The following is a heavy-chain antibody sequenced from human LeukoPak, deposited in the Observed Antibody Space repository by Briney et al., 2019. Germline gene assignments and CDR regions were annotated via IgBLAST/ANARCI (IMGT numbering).Heavy chain of an antibody. J-gene: IGHJ5*02. Sequence: SETLSLTCTVSGYSISSGYYWGWIRQPPGKGLEWIGSIYHSGSTYYKPSLKSRVTISVDTSKNQFSLKLSSVTAADTAVYYCARNSNILNWFDPWGQGTLVTVSS. CDR1: GYSISSGYY. V-gene: IGHV4-38-2*02. CDR2: IYHSGST. D-gene: IGHD2/OR15-2a*01. CDR3: ARNSNILNWFDP.